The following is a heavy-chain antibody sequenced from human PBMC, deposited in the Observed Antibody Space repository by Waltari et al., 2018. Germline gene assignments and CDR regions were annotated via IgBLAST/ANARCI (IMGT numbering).Heavy chain of an antibody. CDR3: AKDENSGYYLVDY. Sequence: EVQLLESGGGLVQPGGSLRLSCAASGFTFGRYAMSWVRRAPGKGLEWVSAISGSGGSTYYADSVKGRFTISRDNSKNTLYLQMNSLRAEDTAVYYCAKDENSGYYLVDYWGQGTLVTVSS. D-gene: IGHD3-22*01. J-gene: IGHJ4*02. CDR1: GFTFGRYA. CDR2: ISGSGGST. V-gene: IGHV3-23*01.